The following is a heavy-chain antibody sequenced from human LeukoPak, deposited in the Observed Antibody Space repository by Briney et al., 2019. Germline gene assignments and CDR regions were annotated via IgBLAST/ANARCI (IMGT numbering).Heavy chain of an antibody. CDR1: GFTFDDYG. CDR2: INWNGGST. V-gene: IGHV3-20*04. Sequence: GGSLRLSCAASGFTFDDYGMSWVRQAPGKGLEWVSGINWNGGSTGYADSVKGRFTISRDNAKNSLYLQMNSLRAEDTALYYCARGESLGIAVAATVGYWGQGTLVTVSS. D-gene: IGHD6-19*01. CDR3: ARGESLGIAVAATVGY. J-gene: IGHJ4*02.